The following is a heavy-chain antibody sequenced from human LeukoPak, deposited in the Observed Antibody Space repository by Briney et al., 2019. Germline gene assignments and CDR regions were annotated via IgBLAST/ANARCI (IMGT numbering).Heavy chain of an antibody. Sequence: TGGSLRLSCAASGFTFSRYWMSWVRQAPGKGLEWVANIKQDGNDKYYMDSVKGRFTISRDNAKNSMYLQLNSLRAVDTAVYYCLSRGYSGYDSEFDYWGQGTLVTVS. D-gene: IGHD5-12*01. CDR1: GFTFSRYW. CDR2: IKQDGNDK. V-gene: IGHV3-7*01. J-gene: IGHJ4*02. CDR3: LSRGYSGYDSEFDY.